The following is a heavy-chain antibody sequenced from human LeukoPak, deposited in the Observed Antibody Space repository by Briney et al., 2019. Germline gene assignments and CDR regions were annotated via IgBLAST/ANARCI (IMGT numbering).Heavy chain of an antibody. V-gene: IGHV3-48*03. D-gene: IGHD6-6*01. CDR2: ISSSGSTI. Sequence: GGSLRLSCAASGFTFDGYAMHWVRQAPGKGLEWVSYISSSGSTIYYADSVKGRFTISRDNAKNSLYLQMNSLRAEDTAVYYCARVKYSRVVGAFDYWGQGTLVTVSS. CDR1: GFTFDGYA. J-gene: IGHJ4*02. CDR3: ARVKYSRVVGAFDY.